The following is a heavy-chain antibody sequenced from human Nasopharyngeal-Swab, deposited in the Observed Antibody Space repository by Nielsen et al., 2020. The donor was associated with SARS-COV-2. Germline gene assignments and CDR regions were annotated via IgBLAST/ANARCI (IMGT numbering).Heavy chain of an antibody. V-gene: IGHV4-59*08. CDR2: IYHSGST. D-gene: IGHD2-21*02. CDR1: GGSISSYY. J-gene: IGHJ2*01. Sequence: SETLSLTCTVSGGSISSYYWSWIRQPLGKGLEWIGYIYHSGSTNHNPSLKSRVTISVDTSKNQLSLKLSSVTAADTAVYYCARGQATGLVVVTSSGYFDLWGRGTLVTVSS. CDR3: ARGQATGLVVVTSSGYFDL.